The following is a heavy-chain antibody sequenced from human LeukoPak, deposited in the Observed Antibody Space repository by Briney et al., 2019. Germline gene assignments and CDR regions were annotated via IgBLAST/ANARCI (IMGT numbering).Heavy chain of an antibody. D-gene: IGHD6-19*01. Sequence: SETLSLTCSVHGSSFTGYYWCWIRQPPGKGLEWIGERNHRGSSYFNPSFESRVTISLDMSRKQFSLNLTSVTAADTAFYYCARGSGSYSGAADYWGQGTLVTVSS. J-gene: IGHJ4*02. V-gene: IGHV4-34*01. CDR1: GSSFTGYY. CDR2: RNHRGSS. CDR3: ARGSGSYSGAADY.